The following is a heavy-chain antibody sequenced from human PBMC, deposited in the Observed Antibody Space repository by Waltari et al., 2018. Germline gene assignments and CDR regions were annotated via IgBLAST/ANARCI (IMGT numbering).Heavy chain of an antibody. V-gene: IGHV4-34*01. CDR2: INHSGST. CDR3: ARGIRRVGNGFDY. J-gene: IGHJ4*02. D-gene: IGHD1-1*01. CDR1: GGSFSGYY. Sequence: QVQLQQWGAGLLKPSETLSLTCAVYGGSFSGYYWSWIRQPPGKGLEWIGEINHSGSTNYNPSLKSRVTISVDTSKNQFSLKLSSVTAADTAVYYCARGIRRVGNGFDYWGQGTLVTVSS.